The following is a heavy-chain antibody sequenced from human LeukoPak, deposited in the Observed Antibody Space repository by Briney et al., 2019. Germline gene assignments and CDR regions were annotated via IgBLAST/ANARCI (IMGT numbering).Heavy chain of an antibody. J-gene: IGHJ3*02. D-gene: IGHD3-22*01. V-gene: IGHV4-4*02. CDR3: ARTSNYFDSSGSHYMDALDI. CDR2: IYHSGGT. CDR1: GDSINDNNW. Sequence: PSETLSLTCAVSGDSINDNNWWTWVRQPPGKGLEWIGEIYHSGGTNYSPSLKSRVTISIDDPKNQFSLKLTSVTAADTAVYYCARTSNYFDSSGSHYMDALDIWGQGTVVTVSS.